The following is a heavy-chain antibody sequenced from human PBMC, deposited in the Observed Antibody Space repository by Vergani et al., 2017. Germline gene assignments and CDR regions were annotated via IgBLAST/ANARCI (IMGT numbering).Heavy chain of an antibody. V-gene: IGHV4-34*01. CDR2: INHSGST. D-gene: IGHD3-3*01. CDR1: GASFSGYH. J-gene: IGHJ5*02. CDR3: ARGRSVFWREFDP. Sequence: QVQLQQWGAGLLKPSETLSLNCVVYGASFSGYHWSWIRQPPGKGLEWIGEINHSGSTNYNPSLKSRVIISVDTSKNQFSLKLSSATAADTAVYYCARGRSVFWREFDPWGQGSLVTVSS.